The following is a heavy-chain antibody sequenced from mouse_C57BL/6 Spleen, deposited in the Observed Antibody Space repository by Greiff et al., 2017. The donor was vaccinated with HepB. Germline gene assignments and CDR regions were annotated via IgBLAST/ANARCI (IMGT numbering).Heavy chain of an antibody. CDR3: ARGSYFDV. CDR2: INPGSGGT. Sequence: QVQLKESGAELVRPGTSVKVSCKASGYAFTNYLIEWVKQRPGQGLEWIGVINPGSGGTNYNEKFKGKATLTADKSSSTAYMQLSSLTSEDSAVYFCARGSYFDVWGTGTTVTVSS. J-gene: IGHJ1*03. CDR1: GYAFTNYL. V-gene: IGHV1-54*01.